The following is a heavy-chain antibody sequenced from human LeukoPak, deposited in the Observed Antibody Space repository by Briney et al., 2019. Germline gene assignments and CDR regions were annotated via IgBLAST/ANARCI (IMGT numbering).Heavy chain of an antibody. V-gene: IGHV4-59*01. CDR3: ARVGRRSSSWYFDY. CDR1: GGSISSYY. CDR2: IYYSGST. Sequence: SETLSLTCTVSGGSISSYYWSWIRQPPGKGLEWIGYIYYSGSTNYNPSLKSRVTISVDTSKNQFSLKLSSVTAADTAVYYCARVGRRSSSWYFDYWGQGTLVTVSS. D-gene: IGHD6-13*01. J-gene: IGHJ4*02.